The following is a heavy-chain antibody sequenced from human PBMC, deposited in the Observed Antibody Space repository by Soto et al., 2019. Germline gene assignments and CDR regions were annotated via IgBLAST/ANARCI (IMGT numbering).Heavy chain of an antibody. CDR3: AKTAPYDFWSGYYPGDYYYGMDV. Sequence: PGGSLRLSCAASGFTFSSYGMHWVRQAPGKGLEWVAVISYDGSNKYCADSVKGRFTISRDNSKNTLYLQMNSLRAEDTAVYYCAKTAPYDFWSGYYPGDYYYGMDVWGQGTTVTVSS. D-gene: IGHD3-3*01. CDR1: GFTFSSYG. V-gene: IGHV3-30*18. J-gene: IGHJ6*02. CDR2: ISYDGSNK.